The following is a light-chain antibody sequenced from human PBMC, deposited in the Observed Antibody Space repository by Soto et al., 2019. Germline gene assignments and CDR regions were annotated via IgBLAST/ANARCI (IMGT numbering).Light chain of an antibody. CDR3: QQYNNWPPL. CDR1: QSVSIN. CDR2: GAS. Sequence: EIVMTQSPATLSVSPGERATLSCTASQSVSINLAWFQQKPGQAPRLLIYGASTRATGIPARFSGSGSGTEFTLTIGSLQSEDFAVYYCQQYNNWPPLFGPGTKVDIK. V-gene: IGKV3D-15*01. J-gene: IGKJ3*01.